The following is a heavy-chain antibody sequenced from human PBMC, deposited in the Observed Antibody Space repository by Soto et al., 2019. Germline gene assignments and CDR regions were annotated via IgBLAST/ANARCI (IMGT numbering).Heavy chain of an antibody. V-gene: IGHV1-18*01. CDR1: GYTFTSYG. CDR2: ISAYNGNT. D-gene: IGHD2-15*01. J-gene: IGHJ5*02. Sequence: ASVKVSCKASGYTFTSYGISWVRQAPGQGLEWMGWISAYNGNTNYAQKHQGRVTMTTDTSTSTAYMELRSLRSDDTAVYYCARVPDIVVVVAATRWWFDPWGQGTLVTVSS. CDR3: ARVPDIVVVVAATRWWFDP.